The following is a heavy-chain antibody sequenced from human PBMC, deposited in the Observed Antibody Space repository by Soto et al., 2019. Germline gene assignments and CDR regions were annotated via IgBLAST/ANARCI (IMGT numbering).Heavy chain of an antibody. Sequence: QLQLQESGSGLVKPSQTLSLTCAVSGGSISSGGYSWSWIRQPPGKGLEWIGYIYHSGSTYYNPSLKSRVTISVDRSKNQFSLKLSSVTAADTAVYYCATTGARWLHGPVVPGIDAFDIWGQGTMVTVSS. CDR1: GGSISSGGYS. V-gene: IGHV4-30-2*01. CDR3: ATTGARWLHGPVVPGIDAFDI. D-gene: IGHD5-12*01. J-gene: IGHJ3*02. CDR2: IYHSGST.